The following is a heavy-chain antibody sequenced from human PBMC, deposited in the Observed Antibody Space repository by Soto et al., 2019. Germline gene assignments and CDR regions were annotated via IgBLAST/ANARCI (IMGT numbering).Heavy chain of an antibody. CDR1: GGTFSSYA. J-gene: IGHJ4*02. D-gene: IGHD1-26*01. CDR2: IIPILGIA. V-gene: IGHV1-69*10. CDR3: ARGGGGSYYYFDY. Sequence: ASVKVSCKASGGTFSSYAISWVRQAPGQGLEWMGGIIPILGIANYAQKFQGRVTITADKSTSTAYMGLSSLRSEDPAVYYGARGGGGSYYYFDYWGQGTLVTVSS.